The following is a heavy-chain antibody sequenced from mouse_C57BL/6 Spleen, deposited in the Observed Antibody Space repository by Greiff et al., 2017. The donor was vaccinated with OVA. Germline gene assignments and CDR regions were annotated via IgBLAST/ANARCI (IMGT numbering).Heavy chain of an antibody. V-gene: IGHV5-9-1*02. D-gene: IGHD2-2*01. CDR1: GFTFSSYA. Sequence: EVQGVESGEGLVKPGGSLKLSCAASGFTFSSYAMSWVRQTPEKRLEWVAYISSGGDYIYYADTVKGRFTISRDNARNTLYLQMSSLKSEDTAMYYCTRATMVTTKGVGVYAMDYWGQGTSVTVSS. CDR2: ISSGGDYI. CDR3: TRATMVTTKGVGVYAMDY. J-gene: IGHJ4*01.